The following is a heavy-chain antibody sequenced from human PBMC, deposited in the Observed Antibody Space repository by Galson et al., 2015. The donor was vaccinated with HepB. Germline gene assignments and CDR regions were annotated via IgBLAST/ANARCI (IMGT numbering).Heavy chain of an antibody. CDR1: GDSVSSNTAA. Sequence: CAISGDSVSSNTAAWNWIRQSPSRGLEWLGRTYYRSKWYNDYAVSVKSRITINPDTSKNQFSLQLNSVTPEDTAVYYCARDVPDDYDSSGYLKYYFDYWGQGTLVTVSS. J-gene: IGHJ4*02. CDR2: TYYRSKWYN. V-gene: IGHV6-1*01. D-gene: IGHD3-22*01. CDR3: ARDVPDDYDSSGYLKYYFDY.